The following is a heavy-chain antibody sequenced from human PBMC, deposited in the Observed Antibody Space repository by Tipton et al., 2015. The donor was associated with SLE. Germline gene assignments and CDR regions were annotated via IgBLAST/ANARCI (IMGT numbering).Heavy chain of an antibody. CDR3: AREFLNPVTTVHYYFDL. CDR2: GNYRGDT. CDR1: GASISTPTYY. Sequence: TLSLTCVVSGASISTPTYYWGWIRQAPGKGLEWIGSGNYRGDTQYNPSLKSRVTMPVDTSKNHFSLKLISVTAADTAVYYCAREFLNPVTTVHYYFDLWGRGTLVTVSS. V-gene: IGHV4-39*07. D-gene: IGHD4-11*01. J-gene: IGHJ2*01.